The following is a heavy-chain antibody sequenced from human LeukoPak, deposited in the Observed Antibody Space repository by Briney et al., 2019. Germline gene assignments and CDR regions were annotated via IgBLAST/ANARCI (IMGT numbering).Heavy chain of an antibody. J-gene: IGHJ4*02. D-gene: IGHD7-27*01. V-gene: IGHV3-23*01. CDR2: IRGSGGST. CDR1: GFTFSSFG. CDR3: AKGNNWGPFDY. Sequence: GGSLRLSCEASGFTFSSFGMSWVRQAPGKGLEWVSAIRGSGGSTYYADSVKGRLTISRDNSKNTLYLQMNRLRAEVTAVYYCAKGNNWGPFDYWGQGTLVTVSS.